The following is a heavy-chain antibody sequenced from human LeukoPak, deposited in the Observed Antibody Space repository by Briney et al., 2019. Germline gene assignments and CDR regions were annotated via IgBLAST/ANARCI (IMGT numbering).Heavy chain of an antibody. CDR3: VAARADFDY. J-gene: IGHJ4*02. Sequence: GGSLRLSCAASGFTFSNYWMHWVRQAPGKGLVWVSRINSDGSSTSYADPVKGRFTISRDTAKNSLYLQMNSLRAEGTAVYYCVAARADFDYWGQGTLVTVSS. V-gene: IGHV3-74*01. CDR2: INSDGSST. D-gene: IGHD2-15*01. CDR1: GFTFSNYW.